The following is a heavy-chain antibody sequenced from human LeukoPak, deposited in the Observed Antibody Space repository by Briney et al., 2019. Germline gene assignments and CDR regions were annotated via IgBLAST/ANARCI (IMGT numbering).Heavy chain of an antibody. CDR2: ISYDGSNK. J-gene: IGHJ4*02. CDR3: AKTTAGYSSGRYPGWPVDY. Sequence: GGSLRLSCAASGFTFSSYGMHWVRQAPGEGLEWVAVISYDGSNKYYADSVKGRFTISRDNSKNTLYLQMNSLRADDTAVYYCAKTTAGYSSGRYPGWPVDYWGQGTLVTVSS. V-gene: IGHV3-30*18. CDR1: GFTFSSYG. D-gene: IGHD6-19*01.